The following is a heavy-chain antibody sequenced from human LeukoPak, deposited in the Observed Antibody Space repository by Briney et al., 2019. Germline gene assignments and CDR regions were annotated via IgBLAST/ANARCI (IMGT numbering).Heavy chain of an antibody. CDR2: IYPGDSDA. CDR3: ARLRYSSGQGDFQH. D-gene: IGHD6-19*01. CDR1: GYSFTSYW. V-gene: IGHV5-51*01. Sequence: GESLKISCKGSGYSFTSYWIGWVRQMPGKGLEWMGIIYPGDSDARYSPSFQGQVTTSADKSISTAYLQWSSLKASDTAMYYCARLRYSSGQGDFQHWGQGTLVTVSS. J-gene: IGHJ1*01.